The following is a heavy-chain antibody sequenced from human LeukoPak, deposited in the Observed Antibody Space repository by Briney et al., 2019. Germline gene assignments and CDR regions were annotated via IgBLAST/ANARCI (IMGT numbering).Heavy chain of an antibody. CDR1: GYTFTSNY. CDR2: ISPRDGST. Sequence: ASVKVSCKASGYTFTSNYIHWVRQAPGPGLEWMGLISPRDGSTSYAQKFQGRVTVTRDTSTSTVHMELSGLRSEDTVVYYCARDQEGFDYWGQGTLVTVSS. V-gene: IGHV1-46*01. J-gene: IGHJ4*02. CDR3: ARDQEGFDY.